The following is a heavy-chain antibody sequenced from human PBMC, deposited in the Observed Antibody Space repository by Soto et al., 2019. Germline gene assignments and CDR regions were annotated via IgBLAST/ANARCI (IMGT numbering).Heavy chain of an antibody. V-gene: IGHV4-39*01. J-gene: IGHJ4*02. CDR1: GGSISSSSYY. CDR2: IYYSGST. D-gene: IGHD6-19*01. CDR3: ARHAFHRSGFTDY. Sequence: QLQLHESGPGLVKPSETLSLTCTVSGGSISSSSYYWGWIRQPPGKGLEWIGSIYYSGSTYYNPSPNSRVTVTVDTSKKHFSLKRSSATAADTAVYCCARHAFHRSGFTDYWGQGTLVTVSS.